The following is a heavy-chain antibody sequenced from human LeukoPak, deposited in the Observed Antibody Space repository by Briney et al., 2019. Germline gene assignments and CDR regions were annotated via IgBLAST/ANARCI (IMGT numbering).Heavy chain of an antibody. CDR2: MNPNSGNT. J-gene: IGHJ3*02. CDR1: GYTLTSYD. CDR3: ARAPARGRAAAGTSRDAFDI. Sequence: GASVKVSCKASGYTLTSYDINWVRQATGQGLEWMGWMNPNSGNTGYAQKFQGRVTMTRNTSISTAYMELSSLRSEDTAVYYCARAPARGRAAAGTSRDAFDIWGQGTMVTVSS. D-gene: IGHD6-13*01. V-gene: IGHV1-8*01.